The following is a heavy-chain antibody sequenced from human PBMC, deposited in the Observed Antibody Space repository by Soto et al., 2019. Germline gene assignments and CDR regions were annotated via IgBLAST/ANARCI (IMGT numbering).Heavy chain of an antibody. J-gene: IGHJ4*02. CDR2: ISAYNGNT. CDR1: GYTFTSYG. Sequence: ASVKVSCKTSGYTFTSYGISWVRQAPGQGLEWMGWISAYNGNTNYAQKLQGRVTMTTDTSTSTAYMELRSLRSDDTAVYYCAREGYDFWSGSTYYFDYWGQGTLVTSPQ. V-gene: IGHV1-18*01. D-gene: IGHD3-3*01. CDR3: AREGYDFWSGSTYYFDY.